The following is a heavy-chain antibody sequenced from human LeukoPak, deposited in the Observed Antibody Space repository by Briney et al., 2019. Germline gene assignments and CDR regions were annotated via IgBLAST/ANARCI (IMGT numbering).Heavy chain of an antibody. Sequence: SVKVSCKASGGTFSSYAISWVRQAPGQGLEWMGRIIPIFGTANYAQKFQGRVTITTDESTSTAYMELSSLRSEDTAVYYCARSFGYNRDAFDIWGQGTMVTVSS. CDR2: IIPIFGTA. D-gene: IGHD5-24*01. CDR3: ARSFGYNRDAFDI. J-gene: IGHJ3*02. CDR1: GGTFSSYA. V-gene: IGHV1-69*05.